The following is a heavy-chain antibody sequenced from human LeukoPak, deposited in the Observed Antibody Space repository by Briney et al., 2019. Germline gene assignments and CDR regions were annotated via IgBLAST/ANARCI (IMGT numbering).Heavy chain of an antibody. CDR1: GFTFSSYG. D-gene: IGHD2-2*01. J-gene: IGHJ1*01. CDR2: IRYDGSNK. CDR3: ANFHCSTTSCHLSGYFQY. V-gene: IGHV3-30*02. Sequence: PGGSLRLSCAASGFTFSSYGMHWVRQAPGKGLEWVAFIRYDGSNKYYADSVKGRFTISRDNSKNTLYLQMNSLRAEDTAVYYCANFHCSTTSCHLSGYFQYWGQGTLVTVSS.